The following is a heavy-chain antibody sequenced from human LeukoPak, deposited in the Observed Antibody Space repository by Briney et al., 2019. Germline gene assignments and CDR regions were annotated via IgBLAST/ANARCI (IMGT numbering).Heavy chain of an antibody. CDR3: ARDLVAVVY. V-gene: IGHV3-7*01. D-gene: IGHD6-19*01. CDR1: GFTFSAYW. CDR2: IRQDGSEA. J-gene: IGHJ4*02. Sequence: GGSLRLSCAASGFTFSAYWMSWVRQAPGKGLEWVANIRQDGSEAYYADSAKGRFTISRDNAKNSLYMQLNSLTAEDTAVYYCARDLVAVVYWGQGTLVTVSS.